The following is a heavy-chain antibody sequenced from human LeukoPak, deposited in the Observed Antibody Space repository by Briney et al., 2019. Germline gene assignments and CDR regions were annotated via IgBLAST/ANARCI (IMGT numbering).Heavy chain of an antibody. J-gene: IGHJ3*02. CDR1: GFTFSGSA. CDR3: TSPQGRRNDAFDI. Sequence: GGSLRLSCAASGFTFSGSAMHWVRQASGKGLEWVGRIRSKANSYATAYAASVKGRFTISRDDSKNTAYLQMNSLKTEDTAVYYCTSPQGRRNDAFDIWAKGQWSPSLQ. D-gene: IGHD2-15*01. CDR2: IRSKANSYAT. V-gene: IGHV3-73*01.